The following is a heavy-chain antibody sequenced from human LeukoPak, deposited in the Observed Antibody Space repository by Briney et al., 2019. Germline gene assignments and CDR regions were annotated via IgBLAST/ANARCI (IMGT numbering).Heavy chain of an antibody. J-gene: IGHJ6*03. CDR1: GFTFSSYA. CDR2: ISGSGGST. V-gene: IGHV3-23*01. CDR3: AKGNIVVVGGYMDV. D-gene: IGHD2-2*01. Sequence: GGSLRLSCAASGFTFSSYAMSWVRQAPGKGLEWVSAISGSGGSTYYADSVKGRFTISRDNAKNSLYLQMNSLRAEDMALYYCAKGNIVVVGGYMDVWGKGTTVTVSS.